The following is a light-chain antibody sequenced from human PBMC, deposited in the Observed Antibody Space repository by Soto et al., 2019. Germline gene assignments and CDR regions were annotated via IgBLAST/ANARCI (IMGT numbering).Light chain of an antibody. Sequence: EIVLTQSPVTLSLSPGERGTLSWRASQSVGTSLAWYQQKPGQAPRLLIYGASNRATGIPDRFSGSGSGTDFTLTISKLENEDFAVYYCQQYGGSTRTFCQGTKVDIK. CDR1: QSVGTS. CDR3: QQYGGSTRT. CDR2: GAS. V-gene: IGKV3-20*01. J-gene: IGKJ1*01.